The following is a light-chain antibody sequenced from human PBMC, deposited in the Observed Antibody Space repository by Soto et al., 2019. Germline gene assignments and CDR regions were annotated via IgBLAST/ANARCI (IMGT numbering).Light chain of an antibody. J-gene: IGKJ2*02. CDR3: QQYRSFLCT. CDR1: QSVSSW. Sequence: DIQMTQSPSTLSASVGDRVTITCRASQSVSSWLAWYQQKPGKAPKLVIYDASSWASGVPSRFSGSGSGTDFTLSISRLEPEDCETYYCQQYRSFLCTFGQGNKLEIK. CDR2: DAS. V-gene: IGKV1-5*01.